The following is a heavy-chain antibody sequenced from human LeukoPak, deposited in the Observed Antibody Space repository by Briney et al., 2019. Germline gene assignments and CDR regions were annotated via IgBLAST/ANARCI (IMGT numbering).Heavy chain of an antibody. J-gene: IGHJ4*02. V-gene: IGHV4-39*07. CDR3: ARGDNSIASFDY. CDR2: IYFTGTT. CDR1: GGSININNHY. D-gene: IGHD4-23*01. Sequence: SETLSLTCTVSGGSININNHYWGWIRQPPGKGLQWIGSIYFTGTTYYNPSLQSRITISVDTSKNQFSLKLNSVTAADTAVYYCARGDNSIASFDYWGQGTLVTVSS.